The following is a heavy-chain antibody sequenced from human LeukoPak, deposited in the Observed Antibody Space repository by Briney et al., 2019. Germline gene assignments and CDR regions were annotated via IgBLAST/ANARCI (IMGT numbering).Heavy chain of an antibody. D-gene: IGHD3-16*01. CDR3: ARGAYIWGTSYYFDY. CDR1: GGSISSYY. Sequence: PSETLSLTCTVSGGSISSYYWSWIRQPPGKGLEWIGYIYYTGSTNYNPSLKSRVTISVDTSTTQFSLKLDSVTAADTAVYYCARGAYIWGTSYYFDYWGQGTLVTVSS. CDR2: IYYTGST. J-gene: IGHJ4*02. V-gene: IGHV4-59*01.